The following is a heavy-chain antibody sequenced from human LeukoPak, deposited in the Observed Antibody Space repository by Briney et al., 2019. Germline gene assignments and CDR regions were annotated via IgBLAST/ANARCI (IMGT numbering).Heavy chain of an antibody. J-gene: IGHJ4*02. CDR3: ARDPAAGFGY. CDR2: INPNSGDT. V-gene: IGHV1-2*04. D-gene: IGHD6-13*01. CDR1: GFTFTDYY. Sequence: PGASVKVSCKASGFTFTDYYMHWVRQAPGQGLEWMGWINPNSGDTNYAQKFQGSVTMTRDTSINTAYMEMSRLGSDDTAVYYCARDPAAGFGYWGQGTLVTVSS.